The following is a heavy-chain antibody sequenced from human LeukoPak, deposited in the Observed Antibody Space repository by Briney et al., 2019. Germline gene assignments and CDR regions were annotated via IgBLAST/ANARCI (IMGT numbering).Heavy chain of an antibody. J-gene: IGHJ4*02. CDR1: GFTFSHHW. CDR3: AKSSYYDSSGYYREYYFDY. D-gene: IGHD3-22*01. CDR2: INQDGSEK. Sequence: GGSLRLSCAASGFTFSHHWMNWVRQAPGEGLKWVATINQDGSEKHYVDSVKGRFIISRDNAKNSLFLQMNSLRAEDTAVYYCAKSSYYDSSGYYREYYFDYWGQGTLVTVSS. V-gene: IGHV3-7*03.